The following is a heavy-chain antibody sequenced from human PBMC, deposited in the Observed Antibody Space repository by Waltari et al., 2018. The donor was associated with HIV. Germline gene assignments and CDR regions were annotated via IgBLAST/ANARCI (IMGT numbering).Heavy chain of an antibody. D-gene: IGHD3-10*01. Sequence: EVQLVESGGGLVQPGRSLRLSCAASGFTFDDYAMHWVRQVSGKGLEGVACISWKSDSTGYADSVKCRFTISRDNAKTSLHLQMNSLRTEDTALYYCTKAESFFHPPDYWGQGTLVTVSS. J-gene: IGHJ4*02. CDR1: GFTFDDYA. CDR3: TKAESFFHPPDY. V-gene: IGHV3-9*01. CDR2: ISWKSDST.